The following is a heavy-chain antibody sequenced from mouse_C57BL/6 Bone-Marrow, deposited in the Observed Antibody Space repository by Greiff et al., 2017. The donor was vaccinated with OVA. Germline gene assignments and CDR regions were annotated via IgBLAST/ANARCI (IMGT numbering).Heavy chain of an antibody. J-gene: IGHJ3*01. Sequence: VQLQQSGPELAKPGASVKIPCKASGYTFTDYNMDWVKQSHGKSLEWIGDINPNNGGTIYNQKFKGKATLTVDKSSSTAYMELRSLTSEDTAVYYCAREGYYDYDGGAWFAYWGQGTLVTVSA. V-gene: IGHV1-18*01. CDR3: AREGYYDYDGGAWFAY. CDR2: INPNNGGT. CDR1: GYTFTDYN. D-gene: IGHD2-4*01.